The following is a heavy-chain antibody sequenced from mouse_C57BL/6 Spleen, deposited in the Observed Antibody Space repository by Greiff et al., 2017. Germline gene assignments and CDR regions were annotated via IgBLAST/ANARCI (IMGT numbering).Heavy chain of an antibody. CDR1: GYTFTSYW. D-gene: IGHD1-1*01. CDR3: ARGGYYYGSSRYFDV. V-gene: IGHV1-64*01. Sequence: VQLQQPGAELVKPGASVKLSCKASGYTFTSYWMHWVKQRPGQGLEWIGMIHPNSGSTNYNEKFKSKATLTVDKSSSTAYMQLSSLTSEDSAVYFGARGGYYYGSSRYFDVWGTGTTVTGSS. J-gene: IGHJ1*03. CDR2: IHPNSGST.